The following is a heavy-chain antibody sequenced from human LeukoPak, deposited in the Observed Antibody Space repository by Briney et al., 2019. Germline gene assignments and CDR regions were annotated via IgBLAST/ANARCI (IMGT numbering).Heavy chain of an antibody. CDR2: INPNRGGT. Sequence: GASVKVSCKASGYTFTGYHMHWVRQAPGQGLEWMGWINPNRGGTNYAQKFQGRVTMTRDMSISTAYMELSRLRSDDTAVYYCARGRDSSGYYSPTDTFDIWGQGTMVTVSS. J-gene: IGHJ3*02. CDR3: ARGRDSSGYYSPTDTFDI. CDR1: GYTFTGYH. V-gene: IGHV1-2*02. D-gene: IGHD3-22*01.